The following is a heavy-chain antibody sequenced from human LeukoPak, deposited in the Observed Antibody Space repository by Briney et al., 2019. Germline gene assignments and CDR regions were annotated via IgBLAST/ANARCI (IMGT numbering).Heavy chain of an antibody. CDR1: GFTFSSYG. Sequence: GGSLRLSCAASGFTFSSYGMHWVRQAPGKGLEWVAVIWYDGSNKYYADSVKGRFTISRDNSKNTLYQQMNSLRAEDTAVYYCARDHSPSYYDFWSGYSATTYYYYGMDVWGQGTTVTVSS. V-gene: IGHV3-33*01. CDR2: IWYDGSNK. CDR3: ARDHSPSYYDFWSGYSATTYYYYGMDV. D-gene: IGHD3-3*01. J-gene: IGHJ6*02.